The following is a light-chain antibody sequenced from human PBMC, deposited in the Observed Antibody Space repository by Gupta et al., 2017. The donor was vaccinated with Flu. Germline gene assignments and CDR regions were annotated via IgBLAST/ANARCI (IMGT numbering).Light chain of an antibody. CDR1: SSNIGKNT. CDR3: AAWDGGLNGWV. J-gene: IGLJ3*02. CDR2: NNN. V-gene: IGLV1-44*01. Sequence: RVTISCSGSSSNIGKNTVNWYQQLPGTAPKLLIYNNNQRPSGVPDRFSGSKSGTSASLAISGLQSEDETDYYCAAWDGGLNGWVFGGGTKLTVL.